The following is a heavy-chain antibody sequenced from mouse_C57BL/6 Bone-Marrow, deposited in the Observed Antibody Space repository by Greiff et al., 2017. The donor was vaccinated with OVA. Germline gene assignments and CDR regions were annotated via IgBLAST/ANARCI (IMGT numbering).Heavy chain of an antibody. J-gene: IGHJ4*01. CDR3: ARKIWEYYAMDY. CDR2: IDPSDSYT. D-gene: IGHD4-1*01. CDR1: GYTFTSYW. Sequence: QVQLQQPGAELVMPGASVKLSCKASGYTFTSYWMHWVKQRPGQGLEWIREIDPSDSYTNYNQKFKGKSTLTVDKSSSTAYMQLSSLTSEDSAVYYCARKIWEYYAMDYWGQGTSVTVSS. V-gene: IGHV1-69*01.